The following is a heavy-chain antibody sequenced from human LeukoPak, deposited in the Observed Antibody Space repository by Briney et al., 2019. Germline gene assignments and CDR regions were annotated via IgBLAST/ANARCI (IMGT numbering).Heavy chain of an antibody. J-gene: IGHJ5*02. V-gene: IGHV4-4*02. CDR1: GFTFSSYEI. CDR3: SRLPDP. CDR2: IYHSGST. Sequence: GSLRPSCAASGFTFSSYEINWVRQAPGKGLEWIGEIYHSGSTNYNPSLKSRVTISVDKSKNQFSLKLSSVTAADTAVYYCSRLPDPWGQGTLVTVSP.